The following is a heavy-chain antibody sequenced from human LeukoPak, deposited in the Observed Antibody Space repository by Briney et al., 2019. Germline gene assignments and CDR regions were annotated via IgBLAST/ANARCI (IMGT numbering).Heavy chain of an antibody. CDR2: IYHSGST. D-gene: IGHD3-22*01. Sequence: SETLSLTCSVSDYSISSGFYWGWIRQSPGKGLEWIGCIYHSGSTYYSPSFKSRVTMSVDTSKNQFSLNLSSVTAADAAVYYCTRGEDRSGFRIDCWGQGTLVTVSS. J-gene: IGHJ4*02. V-gene: IGHV4-38-2*02. CDR1: DYSISSGFY. CDR3: TRGEDRSGFRIDC.